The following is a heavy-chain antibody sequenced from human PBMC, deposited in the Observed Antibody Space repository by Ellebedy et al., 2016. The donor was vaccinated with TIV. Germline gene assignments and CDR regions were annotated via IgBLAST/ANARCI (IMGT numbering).Heavy chain of an antibody. V-gene: IGHV4-39*07. D-gene: IGHD6-19*01. CDR2: IYYSGST. Sequence: MPSETLSLTCTVSGGSISSSSYYWGWIRQPPGKGLEWIGSIYYSGSTYYNPSLKSRVTISVDTSKNQFSLKLSSVTAADTAVYYCAKGAGWYNYWGQGTLVTVSS. J-gene: IGHJ4*02. CDR1: GGSISSSSYY. CDR3: AKGAGWYNY.